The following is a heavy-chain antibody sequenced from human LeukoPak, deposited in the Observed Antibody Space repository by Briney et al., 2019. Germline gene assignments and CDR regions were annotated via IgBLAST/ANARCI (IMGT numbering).Heavy chain of an antibody. CDR2: IYYSGST. CDR3: ARLFSYSSGWLGAFDI. Sequence: PSETLSLTCTVSGGSISSSSYYWGWIRQPPGKGLEWIGSIYYSGSTYYNPSLKSRVTISVDTSKNQFSLKLSSVTAADTAVYYCARLFSYSSGWLGAFDIWGQGTMVTLSS. J-gene: IGHJ3*02. V-gene: IGHV4-39*01. CDR1: GGSISSSSYY. D-gene: IGHD6-19*01.